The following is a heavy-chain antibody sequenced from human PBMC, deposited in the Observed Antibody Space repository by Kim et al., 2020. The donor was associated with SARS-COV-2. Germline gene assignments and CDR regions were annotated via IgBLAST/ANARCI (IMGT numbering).Heavy chain of an antibody. Sequence: GGSLRLSCAASGFTFSRFGMHWVRQAPGKGLEWVAVVSYDGSNKYYADSVKGRFTISRDNSKKMLYLQMNSLRAEDTAVYYCAGTTIKDDCCGMDVWGRGTTVTVSS. CDR2: VSYDGSNK. CDR1: GFTFSRFG. V-gene: IGHV3-30*03. J-gene: IGHJ6*02. D-gene: IGHD4-4*01. CDR3: AGTTIKDDCCGMDV.